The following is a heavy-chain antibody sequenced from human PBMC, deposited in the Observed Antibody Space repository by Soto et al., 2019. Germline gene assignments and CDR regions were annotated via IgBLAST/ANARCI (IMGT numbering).Heavy chain of an antibody. V-gene: IGHV1-18*01. Sequence: QVQLVQSGAEVKKPGASVKVSCKASGYTFTSYGISWVRQAPGQGLEWMGWISAYNGNTNYAQKLQGRVTMTTDTSTSTAYMELRSLRSDDTAAYYCARDNMLRGDYEPFDYWGQGTLVTVSS. CDR3: ARDNMLRGDYEPFDY. CDR1: GYTFTSYG. D-gene: IGHD4-17*01. CDR2: ISAYNGNT. J-gene: IGHJ4*02.